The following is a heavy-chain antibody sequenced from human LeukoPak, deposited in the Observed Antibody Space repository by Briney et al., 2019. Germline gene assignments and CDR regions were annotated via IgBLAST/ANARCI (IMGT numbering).Heavy chain of an antibody. CDR2: IIPVFNSP. CDR1: GGAFSSSA. D-gene: IGHD2-2*02. J-gene: IGHJ5*02. CDR3: ARGHWGSSCTRSNCYSWFDP. Sequence: SVKVSCKASGGAFSSSAVSWVRPAPGQGLEWMGGIIPVFNSPNYAQKFLGRLTITADESTRTAYMELSSLRSDDSAVYYCARGHWGSSCTRSNCYSWFDPWGQGTLVTVSS. V-gene: IGHV1-69*13.